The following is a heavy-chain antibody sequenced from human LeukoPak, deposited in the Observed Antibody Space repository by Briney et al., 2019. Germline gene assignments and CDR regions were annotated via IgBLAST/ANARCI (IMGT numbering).Heavy chain of an antibody. Sequence: GGSLRLSCAASGFTFSSYAMTWVRQAPGKGLEWVSAITGSGDSAYYSDSVKGRFTISRDNSKNTLYLQMNSLTAEDMAIYYCAKATGTLGNWGQGTLVTVSS. D-gene: IGHD1-1*01. CDR2: ITGSGDSA. CDR3: AKATGTLGN. CDR1: GFTFSSYA. V-gene: IGHV3-23*01. J-gene: IGHJ4*02.